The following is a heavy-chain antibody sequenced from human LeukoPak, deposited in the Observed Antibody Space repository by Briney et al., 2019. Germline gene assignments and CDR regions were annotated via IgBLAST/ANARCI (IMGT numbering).Heavy chain of an antibody. CDR2: IFDSGNI. J-gene: IGHJ4*02. V-gene: IGHV4-31*03. CDR3: ASSYSNSWYDY. Sequence: SETLSLTCTVSFASISSGGYYWTWIRQHPEKGLEWIGYIFDSGNIYYNPSLKSRLTISVDTSENQFSLKLTSVTAADTAIYYCASSYSNSWYDYWGQGILVTVSS. D-gene: IGHD6-13*01. CDR1: FASISSGGYY.